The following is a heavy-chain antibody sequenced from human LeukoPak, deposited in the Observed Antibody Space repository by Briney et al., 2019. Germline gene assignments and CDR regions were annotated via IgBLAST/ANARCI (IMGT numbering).Heavy chain of an antibody. CDR2: IIPIFGTA. CDR1: GGTFSSYA. V-gene: IGHV1-69*05. J-gene: IGHJ4*02. CDR3: ARDRGVGATGVYYFDY. D-gene: IGHD1-26*01. Sequence: ASVKVSCKASGGTFSSYAISLVRQAPGQGLEWMGRIIPIFGTANYAQKFQGRVTITTDESTSTAYMELSSLRSEDTAVYYCARDRGVGATGVYYFDYWGQGTLVTVSS.